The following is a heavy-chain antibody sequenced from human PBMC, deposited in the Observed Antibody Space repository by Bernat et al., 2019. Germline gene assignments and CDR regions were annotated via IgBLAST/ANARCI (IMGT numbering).Heavy chain of an antibody. CDR3: VKRARETGGPYDF. V-gene: IGHV3-23*01. D-gene: IGHD1-1*01. CDR2: INVSGGNT. Sequence: EVQLLESGGGLVQPGGSLRLSCAASGFIFNNYVMGWVRQAPGKGLEWVSDINVSGGNTYYADSVKGRFTISRDNSRNTLFLQMNSLRVGDTAEYYCVKRARETGGPYDFWGQGTLVTVSS. J-gene: IGHJ4*02. CDR1: GFIFNNYV.